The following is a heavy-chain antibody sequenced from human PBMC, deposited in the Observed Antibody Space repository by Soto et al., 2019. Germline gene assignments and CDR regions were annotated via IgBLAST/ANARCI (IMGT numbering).Heavy chain of an antibody. CDR3: ARGKGIGWYESSDY. J-gene: IGHJ4*02. D-gene: IGHD6-19*01. Sequence: EVPFVESGGGLIQPGESLRLSCAASGFTVSISYMSWVRQAPGKGLEWVSTIYRDGSTYYADSVEGRFTISRDNSKNTLYLQMNSLRAEDTATYYCARGKGIGWYESSDYWGQGTLVTVSS. CDR1: GFTVSISY. CDR2: IYRDGST. V-gene: IGHV3-53*01.